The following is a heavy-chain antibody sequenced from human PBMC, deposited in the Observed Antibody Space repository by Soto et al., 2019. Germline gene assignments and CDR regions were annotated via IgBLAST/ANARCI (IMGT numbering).Heavy chain of an antibody. CDR1: GFTFSSYW. Sequence: LRLSCAASGFTFSSYWMSWVRQATGKGLEWVANIKQDGSEKYYVDSVKGRFTISRDNAKNSLYLQMNSLRAEDTAVYYCARVALYCSSTSCLALLDVWGQGTTVTVSS. CDR3: ARVALYCSSTSCLALLDV. D-gene: IGHD2-2*01. V-gene: IGHV3-7*03. CDR2: IKQDGSEK. J-gene: IGHJ6*02.